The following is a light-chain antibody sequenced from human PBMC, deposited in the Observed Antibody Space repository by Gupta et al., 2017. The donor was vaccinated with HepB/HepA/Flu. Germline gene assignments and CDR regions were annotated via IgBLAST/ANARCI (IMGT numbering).Light chain of an antibody. CDR2: GDS. CDR3: QVWASGSDHPVV. CDR1: DIGSKS. J-gene: IGLJ2*01. V-gene: IGLV3-21*02. Sequence: SYVLTQPPSVSVAPGQTARITCGGNDIGSKSVHWYQQKPGQAPVLVVYGDSDRSSGIPERFSGSNSGNTATLTISRVEAGDEADYYCQVWASGSDHPVVFGGGTKLTVL.